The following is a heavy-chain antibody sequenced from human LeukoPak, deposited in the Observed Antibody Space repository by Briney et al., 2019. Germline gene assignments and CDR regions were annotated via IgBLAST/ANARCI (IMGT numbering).Heavy chain of an antibody. CDR2: IYYSGTT. CDR1: GGSMSSYY. CDR3: ARAVSGRFDY. V-gene: IGHV4-59*08. D-gene: IGHD6-19*01. Sequence: SSETLSLTCTVSGGSMSSYYWSWIRQPPGKGLEWIGYIYYSGTTNYNPSLKSRVTISVDTSKNQFSLRLSSVTAADTAIYYCARAVSGRFDYWGQGTLVTVSS. J-gene: IGHJ4*02.